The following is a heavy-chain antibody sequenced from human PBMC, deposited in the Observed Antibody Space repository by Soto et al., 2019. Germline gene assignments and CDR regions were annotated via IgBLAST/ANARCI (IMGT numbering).Heavy chain of an antibody. Sequence: ASVKVSCKASGGTFSSYAISWVRQAPGQGLEWMGGIIPIFGTANYAQKFQGRVTITADESTSTAYMELSSLRSEDTAVYYCASHTDPARDYTPSGWNYYYYGMDVWGQGTTVTVSS. J-gene: IGHJ6*02. CDR2: IIPIFGTA. CDR1: GGTFSSYA. CDR3: ASHTDPARDYTPSGWNYYYYGMDV. D-gene: IGHD5-12*01. V-gene: IGHV1-69*13.